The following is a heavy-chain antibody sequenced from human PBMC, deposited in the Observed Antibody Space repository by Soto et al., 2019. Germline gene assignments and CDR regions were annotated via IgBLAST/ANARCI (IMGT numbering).Heavy chain of an antibody. J-gene: IGHJ6*02. CDR2: INPHSGNT. V-gene: IGHV1-2*02. CDR1: GYTFTDDY. Sequence: QVQVVQSGAEVKKPGASVKISCKTSGYTFTDDYLLWVRQAPGQGLAWMGWINPHSGNTNYAQKFLGRVSMTRDTSISTAYMELLSLTSDDTAIYYCARAVYCCSDCYSYGMDFWGQGTTVTVSS. CDR3: ARAVYCCSDCYSYGMDF. D-gene: IGHD2-15*01.